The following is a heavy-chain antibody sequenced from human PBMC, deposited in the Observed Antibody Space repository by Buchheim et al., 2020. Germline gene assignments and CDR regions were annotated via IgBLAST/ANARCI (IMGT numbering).Heavy chain of an antibody. Sequence: QVQLVQSGAEVKKPGSSVKVSCKASGGTFSSSGVTWVRQAPGQGLEWMGGTIPILATADYAQKFQGRVTLTAAESTDTAYMELRSLRAEDTAVYYCARDEDTARGYDSWGQGTL. V-gene: IGHV1-69*11. D-gene: IGHD3-22*01. CDR2: TIPILATA. CDR1: GGTFSSSG. J-gene: IGHJ5*01. CDR3: ARDEDTARGYDS.